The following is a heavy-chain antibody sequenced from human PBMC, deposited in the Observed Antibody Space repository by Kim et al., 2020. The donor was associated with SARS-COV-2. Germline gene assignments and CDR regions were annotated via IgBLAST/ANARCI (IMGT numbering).Heavy chain of an antibody. CDR1: GYTFTSYG. J-gene: IGHJ5*02. CDR3: ARVYPPSVVATSEDWFDP. V-gene: IGHV1-18*04. CDR2: ISAYNGNT. D-gene: IGHD5-12*01. Sequence: ASVKVSCKASGYTFTSYGISWVRQAPGQGFEWMGWISAYNGNTNYAQKLQGRVTMTTDTSTSTAYMELRSLRSDDTAVYYCARVYPPSVVATSEDWFDPWGHRTLFTVSS.